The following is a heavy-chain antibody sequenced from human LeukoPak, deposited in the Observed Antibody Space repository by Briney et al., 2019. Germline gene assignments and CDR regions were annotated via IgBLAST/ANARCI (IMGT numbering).Heavy chain of an antibody. CDR3: VASYGGYVLDY. D-gene: IGHD5-12*01. Sequence: SETLSFTCSVSGGSIGSYHWNWIRQPSGKGLEWIGIVFNNGGTKHNPSLKSRVAISVDTSKNQFALKLSSVTAADTAVYYCVASYGGYVLDYWGQGALVIVSS. V-gene: IGHV4-59*01. CDR2: VFNNGGT. J-gene: IGHJ4*02. CDR1: GGSIGSYH.